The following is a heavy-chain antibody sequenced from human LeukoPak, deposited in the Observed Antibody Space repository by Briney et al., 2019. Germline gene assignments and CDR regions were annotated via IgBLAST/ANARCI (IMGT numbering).Heavy chain of an antibody. CDR3: ARGGYSYGSQPDNFDY. V-gene: IGHV4-30-4*08. J-gene: IGHJ4*02. CDR1: GGSISSGDYY. D-gene: IGHD5-18*01. Sequence: PSETLSLTCTVSGGSISSGDYYWSWIRQPPGQGLEWLGYIYYSGSTYYNPSLKSRVIISVVTSKNQLSLKLSSVTAADTAVYYCARGGYSYGSQPDNFDYWGQGTLVTVSS. CDR2: IYYSGST.